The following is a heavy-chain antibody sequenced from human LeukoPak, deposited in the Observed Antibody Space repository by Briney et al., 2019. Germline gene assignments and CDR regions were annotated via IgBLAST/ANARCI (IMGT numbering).Heavy chain of an antibody. D-gene: IGHD3-10*01. J-gene: IGHJ6*04. CDR2: ISSSSSYI. Sequence: GGSLRLSCAASGFTFSSYSMNWVRQAPRKGLEWVSSISSSSSYIYYADSVKGRFTISRDNAKNSLYLQMNSLRAEDTAVYYCARDGSWTKMDVWGKGTTVTVSS. CDR1: GFTFSSYS. V-gene: IGHV3-21*01. CDR3: ARDGSWTKMDV.